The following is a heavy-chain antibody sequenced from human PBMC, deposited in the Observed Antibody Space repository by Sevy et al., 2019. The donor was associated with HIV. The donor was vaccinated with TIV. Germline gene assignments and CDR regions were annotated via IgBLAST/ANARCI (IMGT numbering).Heavy chain of an antibody. CDR1: GFTFSKYW. D-gene: IGHD1-7*01. J-gene: IGHJ4*02. Sequence: GGSLRLSCAASGFTFSKYWMGWVRQAPGKGLAWVANIKQDAGQKYYVDSVKGRLTISRDNAKNSPYLQMNSLRAEDTAVYFCARDDGNYYFHYWGQGTLVTVSS. CDR2: IKQDAGQK. V-gene: IGHV3-7*01. CDR3: ARDDGNYYFHY.